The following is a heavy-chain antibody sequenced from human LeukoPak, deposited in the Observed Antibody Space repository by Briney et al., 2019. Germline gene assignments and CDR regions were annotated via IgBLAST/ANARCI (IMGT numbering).Heavy chain of an antibody. J-gene: IGHJ5*02. Sequence: QSGGSLRLSCAASGFTFSSYAMSWVRQAPGKGLEWVSAISGSGGSTYYADSVKGRFTISRDNSKNTLYLQMNSLRAEDTAVYYCASAPRGYSYGRGHPWGQGTLVTVSS. CDR1: GFTFSSYA. CDR3: ASAPRGYSYGRGHP. CDR2: ISGSGGST. D-gene: IGHD5-18*01. V-gene: IGHV3-23*01.